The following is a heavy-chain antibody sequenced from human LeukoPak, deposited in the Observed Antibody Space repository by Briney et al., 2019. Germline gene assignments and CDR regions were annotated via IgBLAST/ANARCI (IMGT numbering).Heavy chain of an antibody. CDR1: GGTFSCYA. Sequence: SVKVSCKACGGTFSCYAISWVRQAPGQGLEWMGRIIPILGIANYAQKFQGRVTITADKSTSTAYMELSSLRSEDTAVYYCARVNYYDSSGYGGGYWGQGTLVTVSS. CDR2: IIPILGIA. V-gene: IGHV1-69*04. J-gene: IGHJ4*02. CDR3: ARVNYYDSSGYGGGY. D-gene: IGHD3-22*01.